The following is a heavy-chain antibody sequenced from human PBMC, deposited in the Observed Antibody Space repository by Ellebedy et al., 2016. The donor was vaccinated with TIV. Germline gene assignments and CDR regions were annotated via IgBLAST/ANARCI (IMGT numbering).Heavy chain of an antibody. CDR1: GFTSSSYS. Sequence: GESLKISXAASGFTSSSYSMSWVRQAPGKGLEWVSSISSSSSYIYYADSVKGRFTISRDNAKNSLYLQMNSLRAEDTAVYYCARKYYYDSSGYYSAADYWGQGTLVTVSS. CDR3: ARKYYYDSSGYYSAADY. V-gene: IGHV3-21*01. J-gene: IGHJ4*02. D-gene: IGHD3-22*01. CDR2: ISSSSSYI.